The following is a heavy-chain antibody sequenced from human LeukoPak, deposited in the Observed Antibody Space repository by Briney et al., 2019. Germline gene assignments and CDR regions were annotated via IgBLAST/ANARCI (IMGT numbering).Heavy chain of an antibody. CDR2: IYHSGST. V-gene: IGHV4-30-2*01. CDR3: ASSVYHYYGSGSYSGQFDY. D-gene: IGHD3-10*01. Sequence: SETLSLTCAVSGGSISSGGYSWSWIRQPPGKGLEWIGYIYHSGSTYYNPSLKSRVTISVDRSKNQFSLKLSSVTAADTAVYYCASSVYHYYGSGSYSGQFDYWGQGTLVTVSS. CDR1: GGSISSGGYS. J-gene: IGHJ4*02.